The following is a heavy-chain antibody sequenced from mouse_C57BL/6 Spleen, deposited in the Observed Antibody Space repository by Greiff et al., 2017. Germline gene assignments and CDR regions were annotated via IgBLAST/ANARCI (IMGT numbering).Heavy chain of an antibody. CDR3: ARYRGYGSSYDWYFDV. CDR2: IRNKANGYTT. V-gene: IGHV7-3*01. D-gene: IGHD1-1*01. Sequence: DVMLVESGGGLVQPGGSLSLSCAASGFTFTDYYMSWVRQPPGKALEWLGFIRNKANGYTTEYSASVKGRFTISRDKSQSILYLQMHALRAEDSATYYCARYRGYGSSYDWYFDVWGTGTTVTVSS. J-gene: IGHJ1*03. CDR1: GFTFTDYY.